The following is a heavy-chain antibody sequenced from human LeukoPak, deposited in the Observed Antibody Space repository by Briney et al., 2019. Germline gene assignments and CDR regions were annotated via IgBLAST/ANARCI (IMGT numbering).Heavy chain of an antibody. J-gene: IGHJ4*02. Sequence: GGSLRLSCAASGFTFSSSDMHWVRQAPGKGLEWVAVISYDATNKYYADSVKGRFTLSRDNSKNTLYLQTNTLRDEDTAVYYCAKASSDYFYYFEYWGQGTLVTVSS. V-gene: IGHV3-30*18. CDR3: AKASSDYFYYFEY. CDR1: GFTFSSSD. CDR2: ISYDATNK. D-gene: IGHD2/OR15-2a*01.